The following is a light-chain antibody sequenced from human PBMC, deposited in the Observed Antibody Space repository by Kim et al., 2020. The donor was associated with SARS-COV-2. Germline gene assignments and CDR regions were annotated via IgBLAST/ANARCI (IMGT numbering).Light chain of an antibody. Sequence: GQSVTIACSGSSSNIGSNTVHWYQQLPGTAPKLLIYSDNQRPSGVPDRFSGSKSGTSASLAISGLQSEDEADYYCAAWDDSLNGWVFGGGTKLTVL. J-gene: IGLJ3*02. CDR1: SSNIGSNT. CDR2: SDN. CDR3: AAWDDSLNGWV. V-gene: IGLV1-44*01.